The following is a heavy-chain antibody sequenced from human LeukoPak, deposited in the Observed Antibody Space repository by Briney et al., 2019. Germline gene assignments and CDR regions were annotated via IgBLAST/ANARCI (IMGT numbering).Heavy chain of an antibody. CDR3: AGGENYYGAYFDY. J-gene: IGHJ4*02. Sequence: PSETLSLTCTVSGGSVSSGSYYWSWIRQPPGKGLEWIGYIYYSGSTNYNPSLKSRVTISVDTSKNHFSLKLSSVTAADTAVYYCAGGENYYGAYFDYWGQGTLVTVSS. CDR1: GGSVSSGSYY. D-gene: IGHD3-22*01. CDR2: IYYSGST. V-gene: IGHV4-61*03.